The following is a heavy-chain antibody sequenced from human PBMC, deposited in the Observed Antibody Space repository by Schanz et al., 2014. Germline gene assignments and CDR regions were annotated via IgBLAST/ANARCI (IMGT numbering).Heavy chain of an antibody. D-gene: IGHD3-3*01. CDR1: GYTFTSYG. CDR3: ARDRRFFDRDDLYYFDS. V-gene: IGHV1-18*01. CDR2: ISVYNGNT. J-gene: IGHJ4*02. Sequence: QVQLVQSGAEVKKPGASVKVSCKASGYTFTSYGISWVRQAPGQGLEWMGWISVYNGNTKYPQKLQGRVTMTTDTSTSTAYMELRSLRSDDTAVYYCARDRRFFDRDDLYYFDSWGQGTLXTVSS.